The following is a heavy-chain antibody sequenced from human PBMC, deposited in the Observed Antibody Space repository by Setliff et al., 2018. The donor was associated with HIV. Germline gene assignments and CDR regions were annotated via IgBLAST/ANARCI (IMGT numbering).Heavy chain of an antibody. CDR2: MNRSGTT. Sequence: SETLSLTCSVYGTSFSDHYWSWVRQTPGKGLAWIGEMNRSGTTNYNPSLKSRVTMSIDTSERQFSLKLTSVTAADTAVYYCVSWYYCVSGACYRADYWGQGTMVTVSS. J-gene: IGHJ4*02. CDR3: VSWYYCVSGACYRADY. D-gene: IGHD2-21*02. V-gene: IGHV4-34*01. CDR1: GTSFSDHY.